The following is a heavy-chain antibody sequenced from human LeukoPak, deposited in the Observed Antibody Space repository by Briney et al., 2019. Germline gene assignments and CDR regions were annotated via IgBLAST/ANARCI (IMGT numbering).Heavy chain of an antibody. J-gene: IGHJ4*02. Sequence: SGGSLRLSCTASGFTFSSYAMTWVRQAPGKGLEWVSAISGSDSRTYYADSVKGRFTISRDNSKNTLYLQMNSLRAEDTAVYYCAKGHHYGSGSYWVWGQGTLVTVSS. V-gene: IGHV3-23*01. CDR2: ISGSDSRT. CDR1: GFTFSSYA. D-gene: IGHD3-10*01. CDR3: AKGHHYGSGSYWV.